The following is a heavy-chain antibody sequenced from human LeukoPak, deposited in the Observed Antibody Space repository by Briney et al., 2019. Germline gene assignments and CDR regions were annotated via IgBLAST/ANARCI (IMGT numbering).Heavy chain of an antibody. J-gene: IGHJ6*03. CDR1: GGSISSSSYY. Sequence: PSETLSLTCTVSGGSISSSSYYWGWIRQPPGKGLEWMGSIYYSGSTYYNPSLKSRVTISVDTSKNQFSLKLSSVTAADTAVYYCARDTYYYYMDVWGKGTTVTVSS. CDR2: IYYSGST. CDR3: ARDTYYYYMDV. V-gene: IGHV4-39*07.